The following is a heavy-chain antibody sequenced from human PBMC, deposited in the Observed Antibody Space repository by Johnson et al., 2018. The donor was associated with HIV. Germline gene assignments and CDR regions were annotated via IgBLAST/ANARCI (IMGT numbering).Heavy chain of an antibody. D-gene: IGHD3-22*01. Sequence: QVQLVESGGGVVQPGRSLRLSCAASGFTFSGYGMHWVRQAPGKGLEWVAVIWYDGSHKYSADSVKGRFTISRDNSKNTLYLQMNSLRVEDTAVYYCGRVADYYDSIAVLNAFDIWGQGTMVTVSS. CDR1: GFTFSGYG. CDR3: GRVADYYDSIAVLNAFDI. CDR2: IWYDGSHK. J-gene: IGHJ3*02. V-gene: IGHV3-33*01.